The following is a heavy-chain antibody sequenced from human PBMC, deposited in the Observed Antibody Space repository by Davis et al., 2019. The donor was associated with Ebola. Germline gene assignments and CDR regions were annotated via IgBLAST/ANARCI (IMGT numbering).Heavy chain of an antibody. Sequence: SETLSLTCSVSGGSISSYYWSWIRRPPGKGLEWIGYIYYSGTTNYNPSLKSRVTLSVDTSKNQFSLNLTSVTAADTAVYYCARDGDYGDSYFDYWGRGTLVTVSS. CDR2: IYYSGTT. CDR1: GGSISSYY. V-gene: IGHV4-59*01. D-gene: IGHD4-17*01. J-gene: IGHJ4*02. CDR3: ARDGDYGDSYFDY.